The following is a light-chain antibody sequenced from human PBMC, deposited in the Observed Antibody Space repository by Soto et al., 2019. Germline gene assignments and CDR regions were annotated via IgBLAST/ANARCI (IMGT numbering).Light chain of an antibody. CDR1: QSVSSN. J-gene: IGKJ2*01. Sequence: EILLTQSPATLSVSPGERATLSCRTSQSVSSNFAWYQQKPGQAPRLLIYDASTRATGIPARFSGSGSGTEFTLTISSLQSEDFAVYYCQHYNNWPLYAFGQRTKLEIK. CDR3: QHYNNWPLYA. V-gene: IGKV3-15*01. CDR2: DAS.